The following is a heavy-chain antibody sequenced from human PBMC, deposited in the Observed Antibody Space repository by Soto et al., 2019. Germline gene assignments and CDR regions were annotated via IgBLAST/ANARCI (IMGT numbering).Heavy chain of an antibody. J-gene: IGHJ4*02. CDR1: GFTFSSYN. CDR3: ARENNSERSFDY. Sequence: GGSLRLSCAASGFTFSSYNMNWVRQAPGKGLEWVSSIGSSSSYKYYADSVKGRFTISRDNAKNSLYLQMNSLRAEDTAVYYCARENNSERSFDYWGQGTLVTVSS. V-gene: IGHV3-21*01. CDR2: IGSSSSYK. D-gene: IGHD3-10*01.